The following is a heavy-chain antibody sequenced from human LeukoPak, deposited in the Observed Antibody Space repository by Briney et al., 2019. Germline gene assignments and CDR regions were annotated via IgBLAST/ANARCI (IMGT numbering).Heavy chain of an antibody. Sequence: PSETLSLTCTVSGGSISSSSYYWGWIRQPPGKGLEWIGSIYYSGSTYYNPSLKSRVTISVDTSKNQFSLKLSSVTAADTAVYYCARGNTAMLNWGQGTLVTVSS. V-gene: IGHV4-39*01. J-gene: IGHJ4*02. CDR3: ARGNTAMLN. CDR1: GGSISSSSYY. CDR2: IYYSGST. D-gene: IGHD5-18*01.